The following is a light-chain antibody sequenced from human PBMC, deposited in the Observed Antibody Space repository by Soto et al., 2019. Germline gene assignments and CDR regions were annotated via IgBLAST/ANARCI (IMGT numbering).Light chain of an antibody. Sequence: QSVLTQPASVSGSPGQSITISCTGTSSDVGGYNYVSWNQQHPGKAPKLMIYDVSNRPSGVSNRFSGSKSGNTASLTISGLQAEDEADYYCSSYTSSSTLNVFGTGTKVTVL. CDR3: SSYTSSSTLNV. V-gene: IGLV2-14*01. CDR2: DVS. J-gene: IGLJ1*01. CDR1: SSDVGGYNY.